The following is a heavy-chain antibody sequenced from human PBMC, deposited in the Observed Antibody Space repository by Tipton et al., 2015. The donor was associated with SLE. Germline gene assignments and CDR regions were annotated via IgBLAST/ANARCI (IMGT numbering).Heavy chain of an antibody. V-gene: IGHV3-23*03. D-gene: IGHD1-14*01. CDR1: GLTFSNYA. Sequence: SLRLSCAASGLTFSNYAMNWVRQAPGKGLEWVSIVYSAGSATFYADSVKGRFTISRDNSKNTLFLQMNSLRAEDTAIYYCAKDLGIKGGPGVFDIWGQGTMVAVSS. CDR3: AKDLGIKGGPGVFDI. CDR2: VYSAGSAT. J-gene: IGHJ3*02.